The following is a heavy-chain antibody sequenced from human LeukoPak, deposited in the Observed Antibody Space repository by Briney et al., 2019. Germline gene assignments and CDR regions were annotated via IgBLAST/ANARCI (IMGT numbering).Heavy chain of an antibody. V-gene: IGHV4-59*01. CDR1: GGSISGYY. J-gene: IGHJ4*02. CDR3: ARRRDGYKAYYFDY. D-gene: IGHD5-24*01. Sequence: SGTLSLTCAVSGGSISGYYWGWIRQPPGRGLEWIGNIYYSGGSTNYNPSLKSRVTISVGTSKNQFSLKLSSVTAADTAVYYCARRRDGYKAYYFDYWGQGTLVTVSS. CDR2: IYYSGGST.